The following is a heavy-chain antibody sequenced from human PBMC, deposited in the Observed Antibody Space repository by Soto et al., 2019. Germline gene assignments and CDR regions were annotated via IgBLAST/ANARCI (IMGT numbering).Heavy chain of an antibody. CDR2: INACNGNT. V-gene: IGHV1-3*01. D-gene: IGHD6-6*01. Sequence: XSVKVSCKASGYPFTSYAVQWVRQAPGQRLEWMGWINACNGNTKYSQKFQGRVTITRDTSASTAYMELSSLRSEDTAVYYCAGEREARNYYYYSGMDVWGQGTTVTVSS. CDR3: AGEREARNYYYYSGMDV. CDR1: GYPFTSYA. J-gene: IGHJ6*02.